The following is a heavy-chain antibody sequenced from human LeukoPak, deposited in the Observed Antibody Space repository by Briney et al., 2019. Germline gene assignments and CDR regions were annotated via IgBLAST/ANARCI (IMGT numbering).Heavy chain of an antibody. CDR3: ARGRGDIDFDF. CDR2: TYFRSKWYN. J-gene: IGHJ4*02. Sequence: SQTLSLTCAISGDSVSSNRATRTWIRQSPSRGLEWLGRTYFRSKWYNDYAVSVKGRITINPDTSKNQFSLQLNSVTPEDTAVYYCARGRGDIDFDFWGQGTLVTVSS. CDR1: GDSVSSNRAT. V-gene: IGHV6-1*01.